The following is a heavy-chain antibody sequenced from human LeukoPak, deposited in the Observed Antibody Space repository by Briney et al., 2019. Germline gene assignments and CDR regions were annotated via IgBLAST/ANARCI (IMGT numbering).Heavy chain of an antibody. J-gene: IGHJ4*02. V-gene: IGHV3-21*01. CDR3: ARVPGGWYAPNLEYDY. CDR2: ISSSSSYI. D-gene: IGHD6-19*01. Sequence: AGGSLRLSCAASGFTFSSYWMSWVRQAPGKGLEWVSSISSSSSYIYYADSVKGRFTISRDNAKNSLYLQMNSLRAEDTAVYYCARVPGGWYAPNLEYDYWGQGTLVTVSS. CDR1: GFTFSSYW.